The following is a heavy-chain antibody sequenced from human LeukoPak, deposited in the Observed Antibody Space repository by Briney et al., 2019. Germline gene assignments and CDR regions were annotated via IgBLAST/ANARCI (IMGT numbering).Heavy chain of an antibody. Sequence: GGSLRLSCAASGFTFSSYSMNWVRQAPGKGLEWVSSISSSSSYIYYADSVKGRFTISRDNAKNSLYLQMNSLRAEDTAVYYCAREYYDSSGYYTYYFDYWGQGTLVTVSS. D-gene: IGHD3-22*01. V-gene: IGHV3-21*01. CDR1: GFTFSSYS. CDR3: AREYYDSSGYYTYYFDY. J-gene: IGHJ4*02. CDR2: ISSSSSYI.